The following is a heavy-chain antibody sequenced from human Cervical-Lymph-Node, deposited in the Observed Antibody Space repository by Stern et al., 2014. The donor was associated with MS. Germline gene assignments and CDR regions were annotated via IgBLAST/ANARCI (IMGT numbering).Heavy chain of an antibody. V-gene: IGHV5-51*01. CDR1: GYSFTSYW. J-gene: IGHJ4*02. D-gene: IGHD3-10*01. CDR2: IHPGYSDT. CDR3: ARHRSYGDYGY. Sequence: EVQLEESGAEVKKPGESLKISCKGSGYSFTSYWIGWMRPMPGKGLEWMWIIHPGYSDTKSSPSFEGQVTISADKSSTTAYLQWSSLKASDTAMYFCARHRSYGDYGYWGQGTLVIVSS.